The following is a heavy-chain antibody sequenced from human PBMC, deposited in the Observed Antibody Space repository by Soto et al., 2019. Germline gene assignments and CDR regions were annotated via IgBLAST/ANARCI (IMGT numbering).Heavy chain of an antibody. D-gene: IGHD4-17*01. Sequence: QVHLVQSGAEVKKPGSSVKVSCKASGGTFSSYTISWVRQAPGQGLEWMGRIIPILGVANYAQEFQGRVTITADRSMSTAYMELSSLRSEDTAVYYCATYRATPTEAYFDYWGQGTLVTVSS. J-gene: IGHJ4*02. CDR1: GGTFSSYT. V-gene: IGHV1-69*02. CDR2: IIPILGVA. CDR3: ATYRATPTEAYFDY.